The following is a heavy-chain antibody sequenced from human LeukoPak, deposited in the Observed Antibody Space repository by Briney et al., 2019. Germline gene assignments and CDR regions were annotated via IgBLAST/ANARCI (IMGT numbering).Heavy chain of an antibody. V-gene: IGHV3-11*01. Sequence: GGSLRLSCAASGFTFSDYYMTWIRQAPGKGLEWVSHISSSGNTIYYAASVKGRFTISRDNAKNSLYLQMNSLRAGDTAVYYCARDRLRGSYSSSWYQFGGYWGQGTLVTVSS. CDR3: ARDRLRGSYSSSWYQFGGY. D-gene: IGHD6-13*01. CDR1: GFTFSDYY. J-gene: IGHJ4*02. CDR2: ISSSGNTI.